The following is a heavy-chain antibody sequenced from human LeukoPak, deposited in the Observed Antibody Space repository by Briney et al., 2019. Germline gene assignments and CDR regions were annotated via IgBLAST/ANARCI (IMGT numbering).Heavy chain of an antibody. J-gene: IGHJ4*02. V-gene: IGHV3-30-3*01. CDR3: AKGTIIAVAGDVDY. D-gene: IGHD6-19*01. CDR2: ISYDGSNK. CDR1: GFTFSSYA. Sequence: GGSLRLSCAASGFTFSSYAMHWVRQAPGKGLEWVAVISYDGSNKYYADSVKGRFTISRDNAKNSQYLQTNSLRAEDTALYYCAKGTIIAVAGDVDYWGQGTLVTVSS.